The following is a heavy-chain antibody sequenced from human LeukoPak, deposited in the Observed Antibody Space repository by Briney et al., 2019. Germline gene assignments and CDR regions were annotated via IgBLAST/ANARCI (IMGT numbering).Heavy chain of an antibody. J-gene: IGHJ4*02. CDR2: IGTAGDT. Sequence: GGSLRLSCAASGFTFSDYDMHWVRQATGKGLEWVSAIGTAGDTYYTGSVKGRFTISRENAKNSLYLQMNSLRAGDTAVYYCARVAKERVGGVYYFDYWGQGTLVTVAS. D-gene: IGHD1-1*01. CDR3: ARVAKERVGGVYYFDY. V-gene: IGHV3-13*01. CDR1: GFTFSDYD.